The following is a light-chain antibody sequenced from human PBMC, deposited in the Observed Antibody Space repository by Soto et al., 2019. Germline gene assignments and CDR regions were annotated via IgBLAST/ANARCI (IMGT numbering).Light chain of an antibody. J-gene: IGKJ1*01. Sequence: DIQMTQSPSTLSASVGDRVTITCRASQSISSWLAWYQQKPGKAPKLLIYYASSLESGVPSRFSGSGSGTEFTLTISSLQPDEFATYYCQQYNSYSRTFGQGTKVEIK. CDR2: YAS. CDR3: QQYNSYSRT. V-gene: IGKV1-5*01. CDR1: QSISSW.